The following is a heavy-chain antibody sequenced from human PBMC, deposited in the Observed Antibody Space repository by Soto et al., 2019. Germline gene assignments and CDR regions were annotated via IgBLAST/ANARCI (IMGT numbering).Heavy chain of an antibody. CDR3: AREAPSTVTIDY. J-gene: IGHJ4*02. D-gene: IGHD4-17*01. CDR2: IYSSGGT. Sequence: NPSETLSLTCTVSTGSISSPYWWTWVRQSPGKGLEWIGDIYSSGGTNYNPSLKSRVTMSVDTSKNQFSLKLRSVIAADTAVYYCAREAPSTVTIDYWGQGTLVTVSS. V-gene: IGHV4-4*02. CDR1: TGSISSPYW.